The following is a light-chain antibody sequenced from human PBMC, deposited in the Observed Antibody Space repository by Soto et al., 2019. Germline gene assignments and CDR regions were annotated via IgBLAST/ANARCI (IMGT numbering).Light chain of an antibody. CDR3: SSFSSSSTLYV. V-gene: IGLV2-14*01. J-gene: IGLJ1*01. CDR2: EVS. CDR1: NSDVGGYNY. Sequence: QSALTQPASVSGSPGQSITISCTGTNSDVGGYNYVSWYQQHPGKAPKLMIYEVSNRPSGVSNRFSGSKSGNTASLTIYGLQAEDEADYYCSSFSSSSTLYVFGTGTKLTVL.